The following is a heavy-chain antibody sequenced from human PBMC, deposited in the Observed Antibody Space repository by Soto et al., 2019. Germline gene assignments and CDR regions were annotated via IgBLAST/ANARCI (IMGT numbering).Heavy chain of an antibody. Sequence: SETLSLTCTVSLAPIRSSGAYWTSIRQSPANGLTWIGSFHSSGDTYYNPSLKNQVAIFVDTSQNQVSLQLTTESATDTAMFYCARHVGVLGDLAYHYYYYRMDVWGQGTTVTVSS. CDR1: LAPIRSSGAY. V-gene: IGHV4-39*01. D-gene: IGHD2-8*01. CDR3: ARHVGVLGDLAYHYYYYRMDV. CDR2: FHSSGDT. J-gene: IGHJ6*02.